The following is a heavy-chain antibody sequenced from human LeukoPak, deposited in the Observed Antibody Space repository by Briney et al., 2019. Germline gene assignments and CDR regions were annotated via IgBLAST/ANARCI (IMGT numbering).Heavy chain of an antibody. CDR2: INTDGSST. CDR3: ARDPSYSIYYYMDV. V-gene: IGHV3-74*01. D-gene: IGHD4-11*01. CDR1: GFTFSSYW. Sequence: PGGSLRLSCAASGFTFSSYWMHWVRQAPGKGLVWVSRINTDGSSTSYADSVKGRFTISRDNAKNTLYLQMNTLRAEDTAVYYCARDPSYSIYYYMDVWGKGTTVTVSS. J-gene: IGHJ6*03.